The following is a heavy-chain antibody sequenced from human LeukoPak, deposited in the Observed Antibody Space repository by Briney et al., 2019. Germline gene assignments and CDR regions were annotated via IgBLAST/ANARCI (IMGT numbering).Heavy chain of an antibody. J-gene: IGHJ4*02. CDR3: ATFSGAHHKTFDS. D-gene: IGHD1-14*01. CDR2: IKQDGSDK. Sequence: PGGSLRLSCAASGLTFRNYWMSWVRQAPGKWLEWVANIKQDGSDKFYVDSVNGRFTISRDNAKNSLYLQMNTLRAEDTAIYYCATFSGAHHKTFDSWGQGTLVTVSS. V-gene: IGHV3-7*01. CDR1: GLTFRNYW.